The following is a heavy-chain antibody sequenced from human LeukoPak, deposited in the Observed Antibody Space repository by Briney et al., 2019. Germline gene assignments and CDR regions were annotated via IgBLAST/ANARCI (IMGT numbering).Heavy chain of an antibody. J-gene: IGHJ4*02. V-gene: IGHV4-59*01. CDR2: ISSIGVT. CDR3: ARVAFGGVFDY. D-gene: IGHD3-16*01. CDR1: GDSMSSYY. Sequence: PSVTLSLTCTVSGDSMSSYYWTWIRQPPGKGLEWIGYISSIGVTNSNPTLRSRVSISLDTSKNQFSLKLSSVTAADTAVYYCARVAFGGVFDYWGQGTLVTVSS.